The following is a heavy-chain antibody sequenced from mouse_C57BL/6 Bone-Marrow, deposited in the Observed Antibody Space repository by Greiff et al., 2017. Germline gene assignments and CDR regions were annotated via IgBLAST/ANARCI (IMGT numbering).Heavy chain of an antibody. V-gene: IGHV5-4*01. CDR1: GFTFSSYA. J-gene: IGHJ3*01. Sequence: VKLVESGGGLVKPGGSLKLSCAASGFTFSSYAMSWVRQTPEKRLEWVATISDGGSYTYYPDNVKGRFTISRDNAKNNLYLQMSHLKSEDTAMYYCARDSYSNYVPWFAYWGQGTLVTVSA. CDR3: ARDSYSNYVPWFAY. CDR2: ISDGGSYT. D-gene: IGHD2-5*01.